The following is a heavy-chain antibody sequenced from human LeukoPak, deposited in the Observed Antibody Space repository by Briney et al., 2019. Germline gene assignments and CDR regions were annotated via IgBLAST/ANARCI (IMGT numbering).Heavy chain of an antibody. CDR1: GGSFSGYY. CDR3: ARLTPRASRYVSSAHWAY. J-gene: IGHJ4*02. CDR2: INHSGST. Sequence: PSETLSLTCAVYGGSFSGYYWSWIRQPPGKGLEWIGEINHSGSTNYNPSLKSRVTISVDTSKNQFSLKLSSVTAADTAVYYCARLTPRASRYVSSAHWAYWGQGTLVTVSS. V-gene: IGHV4-34*01. D-gene: IGHD3-22*01.